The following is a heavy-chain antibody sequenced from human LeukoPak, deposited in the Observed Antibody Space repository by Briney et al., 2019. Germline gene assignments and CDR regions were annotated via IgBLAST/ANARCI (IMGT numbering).Heavy chain of an antibody. CDR1: GGSISSSNW. D-gene: IGHD3-10*01. CDR2: IYHSGST. Sequence: PSGTLSLTCAVSGGSISSSNWWSWVRQPPGKGLEWIGEIYHSGSTNYNPSLKSRVTISVDKSKNQFSLKLSSVTAADTAVYYCLTLWFGEWYFDYWGQGTLVTVSS. CDR3: LTLWFGEWYFDY. V-gene: IGHV4-4*02. J-gene: IGHJ4*02.